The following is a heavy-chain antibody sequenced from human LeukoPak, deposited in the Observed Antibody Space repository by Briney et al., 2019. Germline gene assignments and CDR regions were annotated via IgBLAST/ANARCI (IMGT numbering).Heavy chain of an antibody. CDR1: GGSISSSSYS. CDR2: IYYSGST. V-gene: IGHV4-39*01. D-gene: IGHD2-8*01. Sequence: PSETLSLTCTVSGGSISSSSYSWGWIRQPPGKGLEWIGSIYYSGSTYYNPSLKSRVTISVDTSKNQFSLKLSSVTAADTAVYYCARGKDIVLMVYARRGSYYFDYWGQGTLVTVSS. J-gene: IGHJ4*02. CDR3: ARGKDIVLMVYARRGSYYFDY.